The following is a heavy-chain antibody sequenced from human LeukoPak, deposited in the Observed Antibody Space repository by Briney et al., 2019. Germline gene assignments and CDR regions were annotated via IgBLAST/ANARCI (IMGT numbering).Heavy chain of an antibody. D-gene: IGHD5-12*01. CDR3: ARFRGDLVATYDYHYYMDV. V-gene: IGHV1-2*02. Sequence: GASVKVSCKASGYTFTDYYMHWVRQAPGQGLESMGWINPNTGGTNYAQKFQGRVTMTRDTSISTAYMELNSLRSDDTAVYSCARFRGDLVATYDYHYYMDVWGKGTPVTISS. CDR2: INPNTGGT. J-gene: IGHJ6*03. CDR1: GYTFTDYY.